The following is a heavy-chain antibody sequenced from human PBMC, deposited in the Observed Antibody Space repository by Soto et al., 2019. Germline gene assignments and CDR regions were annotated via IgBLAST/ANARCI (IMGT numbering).Heavy chain of an antibody. CDR3: AIMYDYVPGPPKGLT. D-gene: IGHD3-16*01. J-gene: IGHJ5*02. V-gene: IGHV3-74*01. Sequence: GGSLRLSCAASGFTFSSYWMHWVRQAPGKGLVWVSRINSDGSSTSYADSVKGRFTISRDNAKNTLYLQMNSLRAEDTAVYYCAIMYDYVPGPPKGLTWGQGTLVTVSS. CDR2: INSDGSST. CDR1: GFTFSSYW.